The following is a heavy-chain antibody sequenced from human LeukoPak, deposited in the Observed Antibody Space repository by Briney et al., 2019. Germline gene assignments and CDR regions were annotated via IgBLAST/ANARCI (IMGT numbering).Heavy chain of an antibody. CDR1: GYTFTSYD. V-gene: IGHV1-69*04. J-gene: IGHJ4*02. Sequence: SVKVSCKASGYTFTSYDINWVRQAPGQGLEWMGRIIPILGIANYAQKFQGRVTITADKSTSTAYMELSSLRSEDTAAYYCARVAPSGGSDYWGQGTLVTVSS. CDR2: IIPILGIA. D-gene: IGHD2-8*02. CDR3: ARVAPSGGSDY.